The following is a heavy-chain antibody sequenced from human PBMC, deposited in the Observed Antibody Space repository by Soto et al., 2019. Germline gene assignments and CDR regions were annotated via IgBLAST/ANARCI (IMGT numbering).Heavy chain of an antibody. CDR3: SRAISSTWAKGWVDA. J-gene: IGHJ5*02. Sequence: GASVKVSCKASGYTFRSYGVTWVRQAPGQGLEWLGWISADSGEATYAESLKDRLTLTADASARTASMELKSLRSDDTAVYYCSRAISSTWAKGWVDAWGQGTLVTVSS. D-gene: IGHD6-19*01. V-gene: IGHV1-18*01. CDR1: GYTFRSYG. CDR2: ISADSGEA.